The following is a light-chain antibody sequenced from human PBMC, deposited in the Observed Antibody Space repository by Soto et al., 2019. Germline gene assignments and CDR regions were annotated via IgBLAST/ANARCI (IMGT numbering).Light chain of an antibody. CDR1: RSNIGRNA. CDR3: IAWDDSLKGPV. CDR2: SHD. J-gene: IGLJ3*02. V-gene: IGLV1-44*01. Sequence: QSVLTQPPSASGTPGQRVTISCSGSRSNIGRNAVNWYQQVPGTAPKLLIYSHDQRPSGVPDRFSGSKSGTSASLAISGLQSEDEANYYCIAWDDSLKGPVFGGGTQLTVL.